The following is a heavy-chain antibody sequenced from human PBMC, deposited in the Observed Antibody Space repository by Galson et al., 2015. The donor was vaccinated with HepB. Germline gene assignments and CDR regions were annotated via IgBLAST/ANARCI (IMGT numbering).Heavy chain of an antibody. Sequence: SVKVSCKASGYTFTRYALHWVRQAPGQRLEWMGWINAGNGNTKYSQKFQGRVTITTDTSANTAYMDLGSLRSEDTAVYYCAREERRAAAGPGDYYYYGMDVWGQGTTVTVSS. CDR1: GYTFTRYA. J-gene: IGHJ6*02. CDR2: INAGNGNT. CDR3: AREERRAAAGPGDYYYYGMDV. D-gene: IGHD6-13*01. V-gene: IGHV1-3*01.